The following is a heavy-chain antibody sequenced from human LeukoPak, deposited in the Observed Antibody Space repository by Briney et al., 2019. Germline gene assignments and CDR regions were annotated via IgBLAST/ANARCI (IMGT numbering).Heavy chain of an antibody. Sequence: GGSLRLSCAASGFTVSSNYMSWVRQAPGKGLEWVSVIYSGGSTYYADSVKGRFTISRDNSKNTLYLQMNSLRAKDTAVYYCARARGGAWFRLNNWGQGTLVTVSS. CDR3: ARARGGAWFRLNN. CDR1: GFTVSSNY. CDR2: IYSGGST. J-gene: IGHJ4*02. D-gene: IGHD3-9*01. V-gene: IGHV3-66*01.